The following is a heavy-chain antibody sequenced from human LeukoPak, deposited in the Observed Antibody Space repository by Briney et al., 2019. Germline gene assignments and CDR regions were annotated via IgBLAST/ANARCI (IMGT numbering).Heavy chain of an antibody. J-gene: IGHJ4*02. CDR3: TRLSWAGFDY. V-gene: IGHV3-73*01. Sequence: GGSLTLSRAATGFTFSGSAMHGVRQACAKGLEWVGRIRSKANNYATAYAASVKGSFSISRDNSKNTAYLQMNSLKSEDTAVYYWTRLSWAGFDYWGQGNLVTVSS. CDR2: IRSKANNYAT. D-gene: IGHD6-19*01. CDR1: GFTFSGSA.